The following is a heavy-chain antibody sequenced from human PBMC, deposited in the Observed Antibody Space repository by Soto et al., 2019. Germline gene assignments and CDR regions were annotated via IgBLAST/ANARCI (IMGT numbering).Heavy chain of an antibody. Sequence: GESLRLSCAASGFTVSSNYMSWVRQAPRQGLEWVSVIYSGGSTYYADSVKSRFTISRDNSKHTLYLQMNSLRAEDTAVYYCAREILPYYYDSSGQDYWGQGTLVTVSS. CDR2: IYSGGST. D-gene: IGHD3-22*01. V-gene: IGHV3-53*01. J-gene: IGHJ4*02. CDR3: AREILPYYYDSSGQDY. CDR1: GFTVSSNY.